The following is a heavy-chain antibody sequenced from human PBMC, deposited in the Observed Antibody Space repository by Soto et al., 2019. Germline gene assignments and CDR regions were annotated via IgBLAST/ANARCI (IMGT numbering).Heavy chain of an antibody. V-gene: IGHV6-1*01. Sequence: PSQTLSLTCAISGDSVSSNSAAWNWIRQSPSRGLEWLGRTYYRSKWYNDYAVSVKSRITINPDTSKNQFSLKLSSVTAADTAVYYCARLVYDSSGYRPCWGQGTLVIVSS. J-gene: IGHJ4*02. CDR2: TYYRSKWYN. CDR1: GDSVSSNSAA. D-gene: IGHD3-22*01. CDR3: ARLVYDSSGYRPC.